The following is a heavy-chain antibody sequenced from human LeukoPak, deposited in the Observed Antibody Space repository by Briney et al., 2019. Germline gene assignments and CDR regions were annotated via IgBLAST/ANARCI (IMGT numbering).Heavy chain of an antibody. J-gene: IGHJ6*03. CDR2: INPNSGVT. CDR3: ARDQVGATSDYYYYMDV. CDR1: GYTFTGYF. V-gene: IGHV1-2*02. Sequence: ASVKVSCKATGYTFTGYFIHWVRQAPGQGLEWMGWINPNSGVTNYAQKFQGRVTMTRDTSISTAYMELSRLRSDDTAVYYCARDQVGATSDYYYYMDVWGKGTTVTISS. D-gene: IGHD1-26*01.